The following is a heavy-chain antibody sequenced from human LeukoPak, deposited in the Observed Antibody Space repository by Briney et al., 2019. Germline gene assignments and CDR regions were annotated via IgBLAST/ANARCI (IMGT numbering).Heavy chain of an antibody. CDR1: GDSINDPY. V-gene: IGHV4-4*09. CDR3: ARQTCRGATCYRVDQYYYMDV. D-gene: IGHD2-15*01. Sequence: PSETLSLTCTVSGDSINDPYWCWIWQPPGEGLGWIGYIYSSVSTSYNPSLKSRVTISIDTSKSQSSLKLASVTAADTGVYYCARQTCRGATCYRVDQYYYMDVWGKGTTVTVSS. CDR2: IYSSVST. J-gene: IGHJ6*03.